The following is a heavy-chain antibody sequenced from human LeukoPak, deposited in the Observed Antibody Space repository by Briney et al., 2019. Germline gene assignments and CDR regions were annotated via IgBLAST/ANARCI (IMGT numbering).Heavy chain of an antibody. CDR3: AKSSSGWYVWFDY. CDR2: ISGSGGST. V-gene: IGHV3-23*01. D-gene: IGHD6-19*01. CDR1: GFTVSSNF. J-gene: IGHJ4*02. Sequence: GGSLRLSCAASGFTVSSNFMSWVRQAPGQGLEWVSAISGSGGSTYYADSVKGRFTISRDNSKNTLYLQMNSLRAEDTAVYYCAKSSSGWYVWFDYWGQGTLVTVSS.